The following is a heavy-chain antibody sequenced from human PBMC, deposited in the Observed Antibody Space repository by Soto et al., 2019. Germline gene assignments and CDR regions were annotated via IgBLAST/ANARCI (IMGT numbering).Heavy chain of an antibody. D-gene: IGHD2-21*02. V-gene: IGHV1-69*01. J-gene: IGHJ4*02. CDR3: ARVGYCGGDCYPYDY. Sequence: QVQLVQSGAEVKKPGSSVKVSCKASGGTFSSYSISWVRQAPGQGLEWMGGIIPILCTANYAQKFQGRVTITADESTSTAYMELRSLRSEDTAVYYCARVGYCGGDCYPYDYWGQGTLVTVSS. CDR2: IIPILCTA. CDR1: GGTFSSYS.